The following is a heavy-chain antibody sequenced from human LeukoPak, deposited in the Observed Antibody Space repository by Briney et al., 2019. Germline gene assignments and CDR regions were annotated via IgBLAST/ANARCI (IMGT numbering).Heavy chain of an antibody. Sequence: SETLSLTCTVSGGSFSSGLYYWTWIRQPAGKGLEWIGRIYISGSTNYNPTLKSRVTISRDTSKNEFSLKLSSVTAADTAVYYCARDSRRDGYNLDYWGRGTLVTVSS. CDR2: IYISGST. J-gene: IGHJ4*02. CDR3: ARDSRRDGYNLDY. V-gene: IGHV4-61*02. D-gene: IGHD5-24*01. CDR1: GGSFSSGLYY.